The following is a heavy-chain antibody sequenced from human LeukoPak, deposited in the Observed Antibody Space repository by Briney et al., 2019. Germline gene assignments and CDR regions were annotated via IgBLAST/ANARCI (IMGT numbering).Heavy chain of an antibody. CDR1: GFTFSSHD. V-gene: IGHV3-30*18. J-gene: IGHJ4*02. CDR2: ISYDGSKQ. D-gene: IGHD3-9*01. Sequence: PGGSLRLSCAASGFTFSSHDMHWVRQAPGKGLEWVAAISYDGSKQLYADSVKGRFTISRDNSKNTLNLQMNSLRDEDTAVYYCAKDGARYLLTYYFEYWGQGTLVTVSS. CDR3: AKDGARYLLTYYFEY.